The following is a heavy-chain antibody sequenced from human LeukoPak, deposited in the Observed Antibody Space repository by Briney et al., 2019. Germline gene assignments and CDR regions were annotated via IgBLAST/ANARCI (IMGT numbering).Heavy chain of an antibody. J-gene: IGHJ6*02. CDR2: IKSKTDGGTT. CDR1: GFTFSGYA. D-gene: IGHD2-2*01. CDR3: TTGGWVVPAAMDYYYGMDV. Sequence: PGGSKRLSCATSGFTFSGYAMSCVRQAPGKGLEWVGRIKSKTDGGTTDYAAPVKGRFTISRDDSKNTLCLQMNSLKTEDTAVYYCTTGGWVVPAAMDYYYGMDVWGQGTTVTVSS. V-gene: IGHV3-15*01.